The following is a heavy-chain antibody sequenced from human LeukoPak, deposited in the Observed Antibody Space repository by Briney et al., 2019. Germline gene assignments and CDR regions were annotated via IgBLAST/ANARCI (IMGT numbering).Heavy chain of an antibody. CDR3: ARGGTSTYYDFWSGYYQGYFDY. V-gene: IGHV3-21*01. Sequence: KTGGSLRLSCAASGFTFSSYSMNWVRQAPGKGLEWVSSISSSSSYIYYADSVKGRFTISRDNAKNSLYLQMNSLRAEDTAVYYCARGGTSTYYDFWSGYYQGYFDYRGQGTLVTVSS. CDR2: ISSSSSYI. CDR1: GFTFSSYS. J-gene: IGHJ4*02. D-gene: IGHD3-3*01.